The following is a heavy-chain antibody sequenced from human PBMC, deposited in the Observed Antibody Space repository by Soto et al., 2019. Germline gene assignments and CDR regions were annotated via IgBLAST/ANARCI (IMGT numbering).Heavy chain of an antibody. D-gene: IGHD3-3*01. V-gene: IGHV1-3*01. Sequence: QVQLVQSGAEVKKPGASVKVSCTASGYTFPSYAMHWVRQPPGQRLEWMGGINAGNGNTKYSQKFQGRDTITRETSASTAYMELSSLRSEDTAVYSGARGHDFWSGLYYMDGWGKGTTVSVSS. CDR2: INAGNGNT. J-gene: IGHJ6*03. CDR3: ARGHDFWSGLYYMDG. CDR1: GYTFPSYA.